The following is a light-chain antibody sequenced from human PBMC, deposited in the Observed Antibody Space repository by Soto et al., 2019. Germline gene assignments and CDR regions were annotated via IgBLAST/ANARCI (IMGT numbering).Light chain of an antibody. CDR3: QHCDYLPI. CDR2: DAS. Sequence: DIQMTQSPSSLSASVGDRVTITCQASQDITSYLNWYQHKPGKAPKLLIYDASILEAGVPPRFSGSASWTDFPPTISSLPPEYVTTYYCQHCDYLPIFGPGTTVDFK. V-gene: IGKV1-33*01. CDR1: QDITSY. J-gene: IGKJ3*01.